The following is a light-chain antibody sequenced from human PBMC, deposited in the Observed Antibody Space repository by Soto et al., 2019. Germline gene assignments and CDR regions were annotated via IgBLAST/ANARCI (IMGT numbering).Light chain of an antibody. V-gene: IGKV3-15*01. CDR1: QSVGSN. CDR3: QQYNNWPPDRT. Sequence: EIVMTQSPATLSVSPGERATLSCRASQSVGSNLAWYQQKPGQAPRLLIYGASTRATGIPARFSGSGSGTEFTLTISRLQSEHFAIYFCQQYNNWPPDRTFGQGTKVEIK. J-gene: IGKJ1*01. CDR2: GAS.